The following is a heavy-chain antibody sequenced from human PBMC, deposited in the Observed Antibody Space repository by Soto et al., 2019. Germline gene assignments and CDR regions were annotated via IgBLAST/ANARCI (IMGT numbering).Heavy chain of an antibody. CDR3: ARIYGLNWFDP. V-gene: IGHV4-34*01. J-gene: IGHJ5*02. CDR1: GGSFSGYY. D-gene: IGHD3-10*01. CDR2: INHSGST. Sequence: SETLSLTCAVYGGSFSGYYWSWIRQPPGKGLEWIGEINHSGSTNYNPSLKSRVTISVDTSKNQFSLKLSSVSAADTAVYYCARIYGLNWFDPWGQGTLVTVSS.